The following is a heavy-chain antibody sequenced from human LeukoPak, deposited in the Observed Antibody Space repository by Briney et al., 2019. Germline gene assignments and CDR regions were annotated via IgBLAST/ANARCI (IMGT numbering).Heavy chain of an antibody. CDR3: AKLTGDGEFDF. CDR2: ININSGGT. J-gene: IGHJ4*02. Sequence: ASVKVSCKAPGYSFTDHYMHWVRQAPGQGLEWMGWININSGGTGFPRKFQGWVTMTRDTSVSTAYMEWSRLRSEDTAVYYCAKLTGDGEFDFWGQGALVTVSS. D-gene: IGHD7-27*01. V-gene: IGHV1-2*04. CDR1: GYSFTDHY.